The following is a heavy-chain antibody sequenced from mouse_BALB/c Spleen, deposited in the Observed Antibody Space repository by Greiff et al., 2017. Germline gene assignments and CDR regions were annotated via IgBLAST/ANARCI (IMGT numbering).Heavy chain of an antibody. Sequence: EVQRVESGGGLVKPGGSLKLSCAASGFTFSDYYMYWVRQTPEKRLEWVATISDGGSYTYYPDSVKGRFTISRDNAKNNLYLQMSSLKSEDTAMYYCARDGDDGYYYFDYWGQGTTLTVSS. CDR1: GFTFSDYY. J-gene: IGHJ2*01. CDR2: ISDGGSYT. CDR3: ARDGDDGYYYFDY. V-gene: IGHV5-4*02. D-gene: IGHD2-3*01.